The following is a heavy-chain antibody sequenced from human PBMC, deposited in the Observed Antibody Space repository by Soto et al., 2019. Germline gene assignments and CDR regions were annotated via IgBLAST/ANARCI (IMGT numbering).Heavy chain of an antibody. J-gene: IGHJ1*01. CDR1: GFTFDYYA. CDR2: ITWNSGSI. D-gene: IGHD4-17*01. CDR3: TKDIAVTTPFLYFHH. V-gene: IGHV3-9*01. Sequence: GGSLRLSCAASGFTFDYYAMHWVRQAPGKGLEWVSGITWNSGSIAYADSVKGRFTISRDNAKNSLYLQMSSLRPEDTALYYCTKDIAVTTPFLYFHHWGQGTLVTVSS.